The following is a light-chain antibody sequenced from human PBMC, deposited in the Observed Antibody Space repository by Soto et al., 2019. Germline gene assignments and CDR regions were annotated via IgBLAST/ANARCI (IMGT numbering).Light chain of an antibody. J-gene: IGKJ1*01. Sequence: EIVLTQSPGTLSLSPGERATLSCRASQSVSSGYLVWYQQKPGQAPRLLIYGASSRATGIPDRFSGSGSGTDFTLTINRLEPEDFAVYYCQQYDSSPRTFGQGTKVDIK. CDR3: QQYDSSPRT. CDR2: GAS. CDR1: QSVSSGY. V-gene: IGKV3-20*01.